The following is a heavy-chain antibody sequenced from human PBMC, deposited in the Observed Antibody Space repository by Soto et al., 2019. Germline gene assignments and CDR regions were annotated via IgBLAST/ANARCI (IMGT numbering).Heavy chain of an antibody. J-gene: IGHJ6*03. Sequence: TSETLSLTCTVSGGSISSYYWSWIRQPPGKGLEWIGYIYYSGSTNYNPSLKSRVTISVDTSKNQFSLKLSSVAAADTAVYYCARGRCSSTSCYWYYYYYMDVWGKGTTVTVSS. CDR2: IYYSGST. CDR1: GGSISSYY. V-gene: IGHV4-59*12. D-gene: IGHD2-2*01. CDR3: ARGRCSSTSCYWYYYYYMDV.